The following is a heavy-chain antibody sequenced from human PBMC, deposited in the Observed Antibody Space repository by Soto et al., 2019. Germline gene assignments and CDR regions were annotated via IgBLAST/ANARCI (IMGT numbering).Heavy chain of an antibody. CDR2: IHLGGTT. Sequence: SETLSLTCAVSGYSITSSSFWGWIRQPPGKGLEWIGSIHLGGTTYYDSSLKSRVTISVDTSRNEFSLKLSSVTAADTAVYYCERPRPNFGAVDSWGQGALVTVSS. CDR1: GYSITSSSF. J-gene: IGHJ4*02. CDR3: ERPRPNFGAVDS. D-gene: IGHD3-10*01. V-gene: IGHV4-38-2*01.